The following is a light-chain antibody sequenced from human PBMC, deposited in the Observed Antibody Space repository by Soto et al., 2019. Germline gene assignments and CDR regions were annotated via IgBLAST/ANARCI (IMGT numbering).Light chain of an antibody. Sequence: QSALTQPPSASGSPGQSVTISCTGTGIDVGAYNYVSWYQQHPGRAPKLMIYEVNKRPSGVPDRFSGSKSGNTASLTVSGLQAEDEADYYCSSFVVSNKLVFGGGTKLTVL. V-gene: IGLV2-8*01. CDR2: EVN. CDR3: SSFVVSNKLV. J-gene: IGLJ2*01. CDR1: GIDVGAYNY.